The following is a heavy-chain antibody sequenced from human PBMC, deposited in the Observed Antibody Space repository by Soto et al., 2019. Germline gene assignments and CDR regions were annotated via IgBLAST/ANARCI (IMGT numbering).Heavy chain of an antibody. J-gene: IGHJ5*02. Sequence: SETLSLTCAVSGGSISSGGYSWSWIRQPPGKGLEWIGYIYHSGSTYYNPFLKSRVTISVDRSKNQFSLKLSSVTAADTAVYYCARGGWGGYCSGGSCYSGNWFDPWGQGTRVTVSS. D-gene: IGHD2-15*01. CDR1: GGSISSGGYS. CDR3: ARGGWGGYCSGGSCYSGNWFDP. CDR2: IYHSGST. V-gene: IGHV4-30-2*01.